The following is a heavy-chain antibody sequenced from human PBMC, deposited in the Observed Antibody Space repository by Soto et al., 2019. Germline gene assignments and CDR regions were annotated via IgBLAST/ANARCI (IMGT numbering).Heavy chain of an antibody. CDR3: AAATFFYYYYMDV. CDR2: ISGSGGST. D-gene: IGHD2-15*01. Sequence: GGSLRLSCAASGFTFSSYAMSWVRQAPGKGLEWVSAISGSGGSTYYADSVKGRFTISRDNSKNTLYLQMNSLRAEDTAVYYCAAATFFYYYYMDVWGKGTTVTVSS. V-gene: IGHV3-23*01. J-gene: IGHJ6*03. CDR1: GFTFSSYA.